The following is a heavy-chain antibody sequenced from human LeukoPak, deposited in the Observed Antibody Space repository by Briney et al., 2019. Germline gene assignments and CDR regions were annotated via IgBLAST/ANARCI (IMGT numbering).Heavy chain of an antibody. Sequence: SETLSLTCAVYGGSFSGYYWSWIRQPPGKGLEWIGEINHSGSTNYNPSLKSRVTISVDTSKNQFSLKLSSVTAADTAVYYCARLREGYQLLYLDGELDYFDYWGQGTLVTVSS. J-gene: IGHJ4*02. CDR1: GGSFSGYY. V-gene: IGHV4-34*01. CDR2: INHSGST. CDR3: ARLREGYQLLYLDGELDYFDY. D-gene: IGHD2-2*02.